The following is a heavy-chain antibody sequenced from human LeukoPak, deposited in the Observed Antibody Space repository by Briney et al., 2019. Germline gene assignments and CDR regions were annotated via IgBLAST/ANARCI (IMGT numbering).Heavy chain of an antibody. CDR3: ARDDGGNTGYENFDY. V-gene: IGHV1-2*02. CDR1: GYTFTTYY. Sequence: GASVKVSCKASGYTFTTYYIHWVRQAPGQGLEWMGWVNPNSGGTNYARKFQGRVTMTRDTSISTAYMELSRMRIDDTAVYYCARDDGGNTGYENFDYWGQGTLVTVSS. J-gene: IGHJ4*02. D-gene: IGHD5-12*01. CDR2: VNPNSGGT.